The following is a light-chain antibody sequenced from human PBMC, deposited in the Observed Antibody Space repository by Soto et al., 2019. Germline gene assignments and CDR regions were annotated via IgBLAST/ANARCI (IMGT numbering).Light chain of an antibody. Sequence: SYELTQPPSVSVAPGKTARITGGGNNIGSKSVHGYQQKPGQAPVLVIYYDSDRPSGIPERFSGSNTGNTATLTISRVEAGDEADYYCQVWDRSSNHVVFGGGTTQTLL. V-gene: IGLV3-21*04. CDR3: QVWDRSSNHVV. CDR2: YDS. CDR1: NIGSKS. J-gene: IGLJ2*01.